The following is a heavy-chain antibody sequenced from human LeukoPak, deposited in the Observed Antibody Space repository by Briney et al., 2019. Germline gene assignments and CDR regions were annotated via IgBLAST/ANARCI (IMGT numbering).Heavy chain of an antibody. D-gene: IGHD4-11*01. CDR2: INHSGST. V-gene: IGHV4-34*01. CDR1: GGSFSGYY. J-gene: IGHJ4*02. Sequence: NTSETLSLTCAVYGGSFSGYYWSWIRQPPGKGLEWIGEINHSGSTSHNPSLKSRVTISVDTSKNQFSLKLSSVTAADTAVYYCARLGGFRTPLQGNWGQGTLVTVSS. CDR3: ARLGGFRTPLQGN.